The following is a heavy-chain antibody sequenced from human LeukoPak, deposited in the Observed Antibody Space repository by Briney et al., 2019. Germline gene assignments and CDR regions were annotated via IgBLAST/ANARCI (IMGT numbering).Heavy chain of an antibody. Sequence: ASVKVSCKASGYTFTSYGISWVRQAPGQGLEWMGWISAYNGNTNYAQKLQGRVTMTTDTSTSTAYMELRSLRSDDTAVYYCARVRRYCSSTSCVIGGINWFDPWGQGTLVTVSS. CDR1: GYTFTSYG. CDR3: ARVRRYCSSTSCVIGGINWFDP. V-gene: IGHV1-18*01. CDR2: ISAYNGNT. J-gene: IGHJ5*02. D-gene: IGHD2-2*01.